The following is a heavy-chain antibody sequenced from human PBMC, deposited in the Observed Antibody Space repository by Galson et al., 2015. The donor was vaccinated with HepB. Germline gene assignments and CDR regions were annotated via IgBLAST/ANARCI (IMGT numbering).Heavy chain of an antibody. D-gene: IGHD5-12*01. Sequence: SVKVSCKASGYTFTSYGISWVRQAPGQGLEWMGWISAYNGNTNYAQKLQGRVTMTTDTSTSTAYMELRSLRSDDTAVYYCARAHSDDRRGAQIVATIPRPPDYWGQGTLVTVS. V-gene: IGHV1-18*01. CDR2: ISAYNGNT. CDR3: ARAHSDDRRGAQIVATIPRPPDY. CDR1: GYTFTSYG. J-gene: IGHJ4*02.